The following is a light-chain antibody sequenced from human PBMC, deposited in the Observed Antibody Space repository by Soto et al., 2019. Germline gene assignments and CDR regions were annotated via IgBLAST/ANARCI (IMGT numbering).Light chain of an antibody. CDR1: QSISSY. V-gene: IGKV1-39*01. CDR3: QQSYSTPYT. J-gene: IGKJ2*01. Sequence: IQMTQSPSSLSASVGDRVTITCRASQSISSYLNWYQQKPGKAPKVLIYAASTLQSGVPSRFSGSGSGTDFTLTISSLQREDFATYYCQQSYSTPYTFGQGTKLEIK. CDR2: AAS.